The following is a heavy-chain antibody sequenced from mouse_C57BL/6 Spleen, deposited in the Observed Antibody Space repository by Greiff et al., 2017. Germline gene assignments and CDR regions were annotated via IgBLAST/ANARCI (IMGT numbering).Heavy chain of an antibody. CDR3: ARGRDYAFDY. J-gene: IGHJ2*01. CDR2: IDPSDSST. V-gene: IGHV1-59*01. D-gene: IGHD2-4*01. CDR1: GYTFTSYW. Sequence: QVQLQQPGAELVRPGTSVKLSCKASGYTFTSYWMHWVKQRPGQGLEWIGVIDPSDSSTNYNQKFKGKATLTVDTSYSTAYMQLSSLTSEDSAVYYCARGRDYAFDYWGQGTTLTVSS.